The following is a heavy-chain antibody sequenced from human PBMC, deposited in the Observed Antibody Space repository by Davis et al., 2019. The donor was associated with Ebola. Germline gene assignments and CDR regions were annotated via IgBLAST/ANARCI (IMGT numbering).Heavy chain of an antibody. D-gene: IGHD3-22*01. CDR1: GFTVSSYA. Sequence: GGSLRLSCAASGFTVSSYAIHWVRHAPGKGLEWVAVISYDGSNKYYADSVKGRFTISRDNSKNTLYLQMNSLRAEDTAVYYCARGDYYDSSGPLDYWGQGTLVTVSS. CDR2: ISYDGSNK. CDR3: ARGDYYDSSGPLDY. J-gene: IGHJ4*02. V-gene: IGHV3-30-3*01.